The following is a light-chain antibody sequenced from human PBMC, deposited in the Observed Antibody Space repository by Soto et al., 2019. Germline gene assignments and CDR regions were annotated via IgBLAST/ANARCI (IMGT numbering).Light chain of an antibody. CDR3: QRDYNLPIT. CDR1: QSVSSSS. J-gene: IGKJ5*01. CDR2: GAS. V-gene: IGKV3D-7*01. Sequence: EIVLTQSPGTLSLSPGERATLSFVASQSVSSSSLAWYQQNPGQAPRLLLYGASTRATGIPARFSGSGSGTDFTLTISSLQPEDFAVYYCQRDYNLPITFGQGTRLEIK.